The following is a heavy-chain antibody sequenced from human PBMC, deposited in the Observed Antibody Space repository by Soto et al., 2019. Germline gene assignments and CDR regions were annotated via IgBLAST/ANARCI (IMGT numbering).Heavy chain of an antibody. CDR3: ATLPPRIVVVKTEIPT. CDR1: GDSVSSGRFY. D-gene: IGHD2-15*01. V-gene: IGHV4-61*01. CDR2: INHSGST. Sequence: SETLSLTCTVSGDSVSSGRFYWSWVRQSPGRTLEWMGYINHSGSTKYNPSLKSRVSISVDTSKNQFSLELTAVTAADTAVYYCATLPPRIVVVKTEIPTWGQGTLVTVSS. J-gene: IGHJ5*02.